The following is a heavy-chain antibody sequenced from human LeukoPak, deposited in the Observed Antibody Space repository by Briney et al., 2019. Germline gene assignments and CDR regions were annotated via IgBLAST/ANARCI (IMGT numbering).Heavy chain of an antibody. CDR1: GYTLTELS. V-gene: IGHV1-24*01. D-gene: IGHD6-19*01. J-gene: IGHJ4*02. Sequence: ASVKVSCKVSGYTLTELSMHWVRQAPGKGLEWMGGFDPEDGETIYAQKFQGRVTMTRNTSISTAYMELSSLRSEDTAVYYCARGRYSSGWAYWGQGTLVTVSS. CDR2: FDPEDGET. CDR3: ARGRYSSGWAY.